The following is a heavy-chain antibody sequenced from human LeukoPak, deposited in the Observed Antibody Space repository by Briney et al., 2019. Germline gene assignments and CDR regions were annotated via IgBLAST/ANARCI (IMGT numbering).Heavy chain of an antibody. J-gene: IGHJ4*02. V-gene: IGHV3-53*01. D-gene: IGHD3-3*01. CDR2: VYGGGST. CDR1: GFTVSSNF. Sequence: GGSLRLSCAASGFTVSSNFMAWVRQAPGKGLEWVSVVYGGGSTFYADSVKGRSTISRDNSQNTMYLQMNGLRAEDTAVYYCARGLDLQWLMFDYWGQGTLVTVSS. CDR3: ARGLDLQWLMFDY.